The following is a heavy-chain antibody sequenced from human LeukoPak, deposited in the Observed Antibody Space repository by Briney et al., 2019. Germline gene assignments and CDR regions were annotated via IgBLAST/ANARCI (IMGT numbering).Heavy chain of an antibody. J-gene: IGHJ4*02. CDR3: ARNYGSSSWWGTYDY. V-gene: IGHV3-23*01. D-gene: IGHD6-13*01. Sequence: GGSLRLSCAASGFTFSTYAMSWVRQAPGKGLEWVSAISGSGVSTYYADSVKGRFTISRDNSKNTLYLQMNSLRAEDTAVYYCARNYGSSSWWGTYDYWGQGTLVTVSS. CDR2: ISGSGVST. CDR1: GFTFSTYA.